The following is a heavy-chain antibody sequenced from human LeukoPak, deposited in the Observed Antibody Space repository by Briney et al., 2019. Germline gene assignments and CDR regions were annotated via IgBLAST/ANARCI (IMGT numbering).Heavy chain of an antibody. V-gene: IGHV3-23*01. J-gene: IGHJ4*02. CDR3: AKDHSADGWPTFEY. CDR2: ITKYDGRV. CDR1: GFGVHIFA. Sequence: GGSLRLSCAVSGFGVHIFAMSWVRLVPGKGLEWLSSITKYDGRVYYADSVRGRFTISRDSSQNELYLQMNSLRADDSAIYFCAKDHSADGWPTFEYWGRGTLVTVSS. D-gene: IGHD3-10*01.